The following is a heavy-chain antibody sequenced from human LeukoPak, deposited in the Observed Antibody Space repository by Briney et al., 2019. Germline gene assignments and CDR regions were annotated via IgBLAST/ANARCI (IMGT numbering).Heavy chain of an antibody. CDR3: ARLLADNWFDP. J-gene: IGHJ5*02. V-gene: IGHV4-59*08. Sequence: SETLSLTCAVYGGSFSGYYWSWIRQPPGKGLEWIGYIYYTGSTNYNPSLKSRVTISVDTSKSQFSLRLTSVTAADTAIYYCARLLADNWFDPWGQGTLVTVSS. D-gene: IGHD6-13*01. CDR2: IYYTGST. CDR1: GGSFSGYY.